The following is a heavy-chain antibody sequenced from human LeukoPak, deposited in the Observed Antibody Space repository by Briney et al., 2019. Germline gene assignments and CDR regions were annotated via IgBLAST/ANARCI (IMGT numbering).Heavy chain of an antibody. D-gene: IGHD1-26*01. CDR1: IDSLSSGGYY. J-gene: IGHJ4*02. CDR2: IYNSGST. Sequence: SQTLSLTCTVSIDSLSSGGYYWWWIRQHPGKGLEWIGYIYNSGSTYYNPSLKSRVTISIDTSKRQFSLKLTSVTAADTAVYYCARETTGSYSFDFWSQGTLVTVSS. V-gene: IGHV4-31*03. CDR3: ARETTGSYSFDF.